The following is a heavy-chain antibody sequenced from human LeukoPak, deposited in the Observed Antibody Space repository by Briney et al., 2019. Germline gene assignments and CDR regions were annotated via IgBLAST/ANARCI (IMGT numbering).Heavy chain of an antibody. Sequence: SETLSLTCAVYGGSFSGYYWSRIRQPPGKGLEWIGEINHSGSTNYNPSLKSRVTISVDTSKNQFSLKLSSVTAADTAVYYCARSGHIVVVTAINDYWGQGTLVTVSS. CDR2: INHSGST. D-gene: IGHD2-21*02. J-gene: IGHJ4*02. CDR1: GGSFSGYY. CDR3: ARSGHIVVVTAINDY. V-gene: IGHV4-34*01.